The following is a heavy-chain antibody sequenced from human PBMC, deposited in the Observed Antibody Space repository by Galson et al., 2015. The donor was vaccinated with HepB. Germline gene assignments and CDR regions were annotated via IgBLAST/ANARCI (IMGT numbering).Heavy chain of an antibody. D-gene: IGHD3-9*01. CDR2: IYYSGST. CDR3: AREGKRYDQKLNYFDY. Sequence: STYSMNWVRQAPGKGLEWIGSIYYSGSTYYNPSLKSRVTISVDTSKSQFSLKVNSVTAADTAVYYCAREGKRYDQKLNYFDYWGQGTLVTVSS. J-gene: IGHJ4*02. V-gene: IGHV4-39*02. CDR1: STYS.